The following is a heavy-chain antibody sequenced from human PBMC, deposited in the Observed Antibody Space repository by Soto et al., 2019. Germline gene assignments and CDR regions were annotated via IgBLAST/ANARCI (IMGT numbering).Heavy chain of an antibody. D-gene: IGHD3-22*01. CDR2: TSYDGSNN. Sequence: QVQLVESGGGVVQPGTSLRLSCVGSGFTFRSYVIHWVRQAPGKGLEWVALTSYDGSNNFYGDSVKGRFTISRHNSRNTVELQXXXXXXXXTALYYCARWGTTGGLDVXGXXXLVSVSS. J-gene: IGHJ1*01. CDR3: ARWGTTGGLDV. V-gene: IGHV3-30*03. CDR1: GFTFRSYV.